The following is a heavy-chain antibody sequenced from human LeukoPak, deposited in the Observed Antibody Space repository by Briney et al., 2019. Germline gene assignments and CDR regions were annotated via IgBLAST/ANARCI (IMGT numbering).Heavy chain of an antibody. J-gene: IGHJ3*02. Sequence: GGSLRLSCAASGFTFSTYWMHWVRQAPGKGLVWVSHINTDGSSTTYADSVKGRFTISRDNAKNTLCLHMNSLRAEDTAVYYCARDYCSSTSCHAFDIWGQGTMVTVSS. V-gene: IGHV3-74*01. D-gene: IGHD2-2*01. CDR3: ARDYCSSTSCHAFDI. CDR2: INTDGSST. CDR1: GFTFSTYW.